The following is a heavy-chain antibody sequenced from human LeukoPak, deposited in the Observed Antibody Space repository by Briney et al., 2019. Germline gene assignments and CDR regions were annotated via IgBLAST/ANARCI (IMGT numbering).Heavy chain of an antibody. J-gene: IGHJ4*02. CDR1: GDSFSNGNYY. V-gene: IGHV4-61*03. CDR3: ARSQNYYGSGDY. D-gene: IGHD3-10*01. CDR2: IYYTGKT. Sequence: SETLSLTCTVSGDSFSNGNYYWSWLRQPPGKALEWIGYIYYTGKTYYNPSLEGRVTILVDTSRNHFSVKLSSVTAADTAVYYCARSQNYYGSGDYWSQGTLVTVSS.